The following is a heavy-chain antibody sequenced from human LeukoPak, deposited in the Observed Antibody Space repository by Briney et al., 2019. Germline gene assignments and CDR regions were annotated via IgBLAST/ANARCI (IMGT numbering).Heavy chain of an antibody. D-gene: IGHD3-3*01. V-gene: IGHV4-59*01. CDR2: IYYSGST. CDR1: GGSISSYY. CDR3: ARDLYDFWGGNYYYYMDV. Sequence: PSETLSLTCTVSGGSISSYYWSWIRQPPGKGLEWIGYIYYSGSTNYNPSLKSRVTISVDTSKNQFSLKLSSVTAADTAVYYCARDLYDFWGGNYYYYMDVWGKGTTVTVSS. J-gene: IGHJ6*03.